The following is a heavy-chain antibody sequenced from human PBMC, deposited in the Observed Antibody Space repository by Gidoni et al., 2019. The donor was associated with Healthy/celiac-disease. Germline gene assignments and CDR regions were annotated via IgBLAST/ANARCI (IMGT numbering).Heavy chain of an antibody. V-gene: IGHV4-61*02. Sequence: QLQLQESGPVLVKPSQTLSLPCTVSGGSISSGSYYWSWIRQPAGKGLEWIGRIYTSGSTNYNPSLKSRVTMSVETSKNQFSLKLSSVTAADTAVYYCARDLALIAAAGHGPLDYWGKGTLVTVSS. CDR2: IYTSGST. J-gene: IGHJ4*02. CDR1: GGSISSGSYY. D-gene: IGHD6-13*01. CDR3: ARDLALIAAAGHGPLDY.